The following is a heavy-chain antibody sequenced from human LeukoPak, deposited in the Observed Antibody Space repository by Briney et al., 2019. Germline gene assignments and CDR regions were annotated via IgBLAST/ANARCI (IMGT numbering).Heavy chain of an antibody. D-gene: IGHD3-22*01. V-gene: IGHV4-59*01. CDR1: GGSIRGYY. Sequence: SETLSLTCNVSGGSIRGYYWSWIRQPPEKGLEWIGYIYSSGSTNYNPSLKSRVTMSVDTSKNQFSLKVSSVTAADTAVYYCARESYYYDSSGYGNDYWGQGTLVTVSS. CDR3: ARESYYYDSSGYGNDY. CDR2: IYSSGST. J-gene: IGHJ4*02.